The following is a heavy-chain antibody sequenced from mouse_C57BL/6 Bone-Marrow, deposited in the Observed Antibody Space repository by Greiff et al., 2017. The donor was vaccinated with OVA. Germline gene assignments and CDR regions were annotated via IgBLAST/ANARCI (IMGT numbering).Heavy chain of an antibody. D-gene: IGHD2-4*01. CDR2: IDPSDSYT. Sequence: QVHVKQPGAELVRPGTSVKLSCKASGYTFTSYWMHWVKQRPGQGLEWIGVIDPSDSYTNYNQKFKGKATLTVDTSSSTAYMQLSSLTSEDSAVYYCARRGITPYYYAMDYWGQGTSVTVSS. CDR1: GYTFTSYW. V-gene: IGHV1-59*01. J-gene: IGHJ4*01. CDR3: ARRGITPYYYAMDY.